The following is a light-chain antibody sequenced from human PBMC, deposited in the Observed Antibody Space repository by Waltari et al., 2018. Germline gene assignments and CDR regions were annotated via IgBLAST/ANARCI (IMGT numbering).Light chain of an antibody. CDR2: AAS. V-gene: IGKV1-39*01. CDR3: HQSDTFFALT. J-gene: IGKJ4*01. CDR1: QNINLF. Sequence: DIQMTQSPSSLSASVGDRVTITSRASQNINLFLSWYQQRPGRAPRLLIYAASSLHSGVPSRFSGSGSGTDFTLTIASLQPEDFATYYCHQSDTFFALTFGGGTKVEI.